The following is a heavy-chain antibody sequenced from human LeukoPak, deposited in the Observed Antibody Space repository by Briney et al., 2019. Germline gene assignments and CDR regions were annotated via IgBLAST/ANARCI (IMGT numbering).Heavy chain of an antibody. Sequence: SVKVSCKASGGTFSSYAISWVRQAPGQGLEWMGGIIPIFGTANYAQKFQGRVTITTDESTSTAYMELSSLRSEDTAMYYCARSESSSLRDYYYMDVWGKGTTVTVSS. CDR1: GGTFSSYA. V-gene: IGHV1-69*05. J-gene: IGHJ6*03. CDR3: ARSESSSLRDYYYMDV. CDR2: IIPIFGTA.